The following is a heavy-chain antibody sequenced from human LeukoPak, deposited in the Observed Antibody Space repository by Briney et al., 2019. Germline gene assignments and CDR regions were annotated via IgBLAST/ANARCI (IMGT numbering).Heavy chain of an antibody. Sequence: SETLSLTCTVSGVSIGGGSYYWSWVRLPAGKGLEWIGHVYVTRSTKYNPSLKSRVDISLDMSRNQFFLRLDSVTAADTAIYYCARTPGGSGPYWGVPRSYCFDFWGQGISVAVS. CDR1: GVSIGGGSYY. V-gene: IGHV4-61*09. D-gene: IGHD6-25*01. CDR3: ARTPGGSGPYWGVPRSYCFDF. CDR2: VYVTRST. J-gene: IGHJ4*02.